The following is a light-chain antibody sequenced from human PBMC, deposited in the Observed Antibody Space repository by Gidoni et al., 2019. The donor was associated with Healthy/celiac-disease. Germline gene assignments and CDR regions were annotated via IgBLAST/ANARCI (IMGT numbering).Light chain of an antibody. CDR1: SGHSSYA. Sequence: QLVLTQSPHASASLGASVKPTCTLSSGHSSYAIAWHQQQPEKGPRYLMTLNSDGSHSKGGGIPARFSGSSSGAERYLTISSLQSEDEADYYCQTWGTGIGVFGGGTKLTVL. V-gene: IGLV4-69*01. J-gene: IGLJ3*02. CDR3: QTWGTGIGV. CDR2: LNSDGSH.